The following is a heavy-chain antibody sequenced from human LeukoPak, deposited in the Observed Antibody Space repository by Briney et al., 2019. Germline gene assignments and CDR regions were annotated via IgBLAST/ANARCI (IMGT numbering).Heavy chain of an antibody. CDR2: IRSKAHSYAT. Sequence: GGGLVQPGGSLRLSCAASGFTFSGSTMHWVRQASGKGLEWIGRIRSKAHSYATAYSASVKGRFTISRDNSKNTLYLQMNSLRAEDTAVYYCARRSGIAVAGAFDYWGQGTLVTVSS. D-gene: IGHD6-19*01. CDR1: GFTFSGST. J-gene: IGHJ4*02. CDR3: ARRSGIAVAGAFDY. V-gene: IGHV3-73*01.